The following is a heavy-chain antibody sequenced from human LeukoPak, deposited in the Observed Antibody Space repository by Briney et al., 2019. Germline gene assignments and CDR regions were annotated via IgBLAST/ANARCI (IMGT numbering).Heavy chain of an antibody. CDR3: AKDPSNASRTLDI. CDR1: GFTFSNFG. D-gene: IGHD3-16*01. Sequence: PGGSLRLSCAASGFTFSNFGMHWVRQAPGKGLEWVAFTRSEGTNKYYLDSVEGRFTVSRDNSKNTLFLQMNSLRPEDTAIYYCAKDPSNASRTLDIWGQGTLVVVSA. V-gene: IGHV3-30*02. CDR2: TRSEGTNK. J-gene: IGHJ3*02.